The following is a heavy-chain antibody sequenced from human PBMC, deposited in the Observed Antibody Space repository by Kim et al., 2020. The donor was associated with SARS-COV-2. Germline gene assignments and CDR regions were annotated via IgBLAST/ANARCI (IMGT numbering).Heavy chain of an antibody. CDR2: IYYSGST. CDR1: GGSISSYY. D-gene: IGHD6-19*01. V-gene: IGHV4-59*01. Sequence: SETLSLTCTVSGGSISSYYWSWIRQPPGEGLEWIGYIYYSGSTNYNPSLKSRVTISVDTSKNQFSLKLSSVTAADTAVYYCARGPYSSGWSYFDYWGQGTLVTVSS. J-gene: IGHJ4*02. CDR3: ARGPYSSGWSYFDY.